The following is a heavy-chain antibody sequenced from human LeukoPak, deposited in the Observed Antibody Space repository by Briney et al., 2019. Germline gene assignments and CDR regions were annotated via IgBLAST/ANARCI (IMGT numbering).Heavy chain of an antibody. Sequence: GGSLRLFCAACGFTFSSYGMHWVRQAPGKGLEGVAGISYDGRNEYYADSVKGRFTICRDNSKTTLYVPMNSLRAEDTAVYYCAKDSGSARLDYWGQGTLVTVSS. D-gene: IGHD3-10*01. CDR1: GFTFSSYG. J-gene: IGHJ4*02. CDR3: AKDSGSARLDY. V-gene: IGHV3-30*18. CDR2: ISYDGRNE.